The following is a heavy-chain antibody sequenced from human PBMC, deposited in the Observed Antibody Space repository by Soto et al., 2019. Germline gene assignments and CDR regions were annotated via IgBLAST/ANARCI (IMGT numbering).Heavy chain of an antibody. CDR2: IYYSGST. Sequence: SETLSLTCTVSGGSISSYYWSWIRQPPGKGLEWIGYIYYSGSTNYNPSLKSRVTISVDTSKNQFSLKLSSVTAADTAVYYCAKMGSFWTIFDYWGQGTLVTVSS. V-gene: IGHV4-59*01. CDR1: GGSISSYY. J-gene: IGHJ4*02. D-gene: IGHD3-3*01. CDR3: AKMGSFWTIFDY.